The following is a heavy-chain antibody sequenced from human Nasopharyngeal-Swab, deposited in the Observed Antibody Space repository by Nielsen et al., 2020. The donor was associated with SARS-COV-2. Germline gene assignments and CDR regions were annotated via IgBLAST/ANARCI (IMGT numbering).Heavy chain of an antibody. Sequence: GESLKISCAASGFTFSSYWMSWVRQAPGKGLEWVANIKQDGSEKYYVDSVKGRFTISRDNAKNSLYLQMSSLRAEDTAVYYCARVPNIVVVPAAIRVDYYYMDVWGKGTTVTVSS. CDR1: GFTFSSYW. J-gene: IGHJ6*03. D-gene: IGHD2-2*02. CDR3: ARVPNIVVVPAAIRVDYYYMDV. V-gene: IGHV3-7*01. CDR2: IKQDGSEK.